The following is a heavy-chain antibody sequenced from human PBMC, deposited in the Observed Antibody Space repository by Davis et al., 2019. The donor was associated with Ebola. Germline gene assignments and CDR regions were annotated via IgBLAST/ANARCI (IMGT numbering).Heavy chain of an antibody. Sequence: GGSLRLSCKGSGYTFRGYWINWVRQMPGKGLEWMGVIYPDDSDTRYSPSFQGQVTISADKSISTAYLQWSSLKASDTAMYYCARLPDRSGYQYFFDYWGQGTLVTVSS. CDR2: IYPDDSDT. CDR1: GYTFRGYW. D-gene: IGHD3-22*01. V-gene: IGHV5-51*01. J-gene: IGHJ4*02. CDR3: ARLPDRSGYQYFFDY.